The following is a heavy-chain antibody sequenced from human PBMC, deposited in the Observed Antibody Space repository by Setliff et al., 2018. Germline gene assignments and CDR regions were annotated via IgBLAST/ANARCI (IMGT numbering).Heavy chain of an antibody. CDR3: ASIALTEPSYYDYVWGSYRFFHYFDY. CDR2: IFQSGNT. CDR1: GSSIISDYY. Sequence: PSETLSLTCAVSGSSIISDYYWVWIRQPPGRGLEWIGSIFQSGNTYYNPSLKSRVTISVDTSKNQFSLKVNSVTAADTAVYYCASIALTEPSYYDYVWGSYRFFHYFDYWGQGTLVTVSS. V-gene: IGHV4-38-2*01. J-gene: IGHJ4*02. D-gene: IGHD3-16*02.